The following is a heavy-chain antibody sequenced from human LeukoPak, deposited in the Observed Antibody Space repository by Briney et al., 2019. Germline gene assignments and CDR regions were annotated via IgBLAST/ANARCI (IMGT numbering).Heavy chain of an antibody. CDR3: ARDRYTVLMVYEFDP. D-gene: IGHD2-8*01. Sequence: GRSLRLSCAASGFTFSSYAMHWVRQAPGKGLEWVAVIWYDGSNKYYADSVKGRFTISRDNSKNTLYLQMNSLRAEDTAVYYCARDRYTVLMVYEFDPWGQGTLVTVSS. J-gene: IGHJ5*02. CDR1: GFTFSSYA. V-gene: IGHV3-33*08. CDR2: IWYDGSNK.